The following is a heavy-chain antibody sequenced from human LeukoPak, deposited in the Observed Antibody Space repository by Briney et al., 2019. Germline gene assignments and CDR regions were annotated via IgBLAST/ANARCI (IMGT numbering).Heavy chain of an antibody. J-gene: IGHJ4*02. V-gene: IGHV3-23*05. Sequence: GGSLRLSCTASGFTFNNYVMSWVRQAPGKGLEWVSSIKTSGSTDYADSVKGRFTISRDNSKDTLYLQMNSLRVEDTAVYYCAKVRPPPGSGWYGGDDSWGQGTLVTVSS. CDR3: AKVRPPPGSGWYGGDDS. D-gene: IGHD6-19*01. CDR2: IKTSGST. CDR1: GFTFNNYV.